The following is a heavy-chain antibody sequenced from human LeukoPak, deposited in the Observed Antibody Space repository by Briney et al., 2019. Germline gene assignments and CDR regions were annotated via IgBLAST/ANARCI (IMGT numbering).Heavy chain of an antibody. CDR1: GATVSSYY. V-gene: IGHV4-59*02. J-gene: IGHJ4*02. D-gene: IGHD3-3*01. CDR2: LYYTGST. Sequence: SETLSLSCTVSGATVSSYYWSWIRQPPGKGLEWIGHLYYTGSTNYNPSLKSRVSISVDTSKNQFSLKLSSVTAADTAVYYCARDPFTPAFGNQYHYFDYWGQGTPVTVSS. CDR3: ARDPFTPAFGNQYHYFDY.